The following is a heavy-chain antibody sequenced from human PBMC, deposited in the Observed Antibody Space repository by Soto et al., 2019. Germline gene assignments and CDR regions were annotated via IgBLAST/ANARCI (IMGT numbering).Heavy chain of an antibody. D-gene: IGHD3-22*01. CDR3: ARAGQYYDSSGYAV. CDR2: ISAYNGNT. Sequence: QVKLVQSGTEVKKPGASMKVSCKASGYSFATSGISWVRQAPGQGREWMGWISAYNGNTNYDQKLQDRIIMTTDTSTSTAYLELRSIRSNDTAVYYCARAGQYYDSSGYAVWGQGTLVTVSS. CDR1: GYSFATSG. V-gene: IGHV1-18*01. J-gene: IGHJ4*02.